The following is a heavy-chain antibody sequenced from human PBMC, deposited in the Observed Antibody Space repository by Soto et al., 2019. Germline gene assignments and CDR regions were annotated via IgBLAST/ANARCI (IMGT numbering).Heavy chain of an antibody. J-gene: IGHJ4*02. CDR2: IYYSGST. V-gene: IGHV4-30-4*08. CDR1: CGSISSGGYY. D-gene: IGHD5-18*01. Sequence: LSLTCTVSCGSISSGGYYWSWIRQHPGKGLEWIGYIYYSGSTYCNPSLKSRVTISVDTSKNQFSLKLSSVTAADTAVYYCASNSYGYIFSDYRGQRTLATVSS. CDR3: ASNSYGYIFSDY.